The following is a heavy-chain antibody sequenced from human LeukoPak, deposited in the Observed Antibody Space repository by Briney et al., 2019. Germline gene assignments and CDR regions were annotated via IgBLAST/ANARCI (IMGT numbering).Heavy chain of an antibody. D-gene: IGHD2/OR15-2a*01. Sequence: ASVKVSCKTSNYTFSNYGITWVRQAPGQGLEWMGWIGAYSGNSEFAQKFQGRVTMTTDASSGTAYMELTNLTPDDTAVYFCARDSSAFYGSEYFQHWGQGTLATVSS. CDR3: ARDSSAFYGSEYFQH. CDR2: IGAYSGNS. V-gene: IGHV1-18*01. J-gene: IGHJ1*01. CDR1: NYTFSNYG.